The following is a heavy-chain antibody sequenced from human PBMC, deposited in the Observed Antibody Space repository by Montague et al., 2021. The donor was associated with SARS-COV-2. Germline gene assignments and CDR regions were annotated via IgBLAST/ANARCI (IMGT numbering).Heavy chain of an antibody. V-gene: IGHV4-39*07. D-gene: IGHD4-17*01. CDR1: GGSISTTNYY. J-gene: IGHJ5*02. Sequence: SETLSLTCTVSGGSISTTNYYWAWIRQPPGKGLEWVGSIYNSDNTYYNPSLESRLTMSVDTSKNQFSLKLRSVTAADAAVYHCARAWRYGDYSGVHFAPWGQGTLVPVSS. CDR3: ARAWRYGDYSGVHFAP. CDR2: IYNSDNT.